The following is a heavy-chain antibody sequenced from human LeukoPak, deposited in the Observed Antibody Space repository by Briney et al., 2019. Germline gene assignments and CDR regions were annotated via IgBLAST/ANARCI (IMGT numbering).Heavy chain of an antibody. D-gene: IGHD2-2*01. CDR1: GYTFIRYA. CDR2: ISTYNGDT. Sequence: GAAVTVSCKASGYTFIRYAITWVRQALAQGLEWLGWISTYNGDTNYAQNLQGRVTMTTDTSTSTAYMEVRSLRSDDTAVYSCARDPSNTSCRNPYFDYWGQGTLVTVSS. J-gene: IGHJ4*02. V-gene: IGHV1-18*01. CDR3: ARDPSNTSCRNPYFDY.